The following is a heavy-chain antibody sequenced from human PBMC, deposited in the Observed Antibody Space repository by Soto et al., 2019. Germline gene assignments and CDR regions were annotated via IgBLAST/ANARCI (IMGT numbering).Heavy chain of an antibody. CDR1: GGSISSGDYY. D-gene: IGHD3-22*01. Sequence: QVQLQESGPGLVKPSQTLSLTCTVSGGSISSGDYYWSWIRQPPGKGLEWIGYIYYSGSTYYNPSLKSRVTNSVDTAKNQCSLRLSSVTAADTAVYYCAREDSGGYRAFDIWGQGTVVTVSS. V-gene: IGHV4-30-4*01. J-gene: IGHJ3*02. CDR2: IYYSGST. CDR3: AREDSGGYRAFDI.